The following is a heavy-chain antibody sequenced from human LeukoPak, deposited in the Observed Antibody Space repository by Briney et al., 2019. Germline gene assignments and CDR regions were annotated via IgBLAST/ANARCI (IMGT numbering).Heavy chain of an antibody. Sequence: GASVKVSCKASGGTFSSYAISWVRQAPGQGLEWMGGIIPIFGTANHAQKFQGRVTITADKSTSTAYMELSSLRSEDTAVYYCARDRFPYYDILTGYYNFDYWGQGTLVTVSS. J-gene: IGHJ4*02. CDR2: IIPIFGTA. CDR3: ARDRFPYYDILTGYYNFDY. D-gene: IGHD3-9*01. CDR1: GGTFSSYA. V-gene: IGHV1-69*06.